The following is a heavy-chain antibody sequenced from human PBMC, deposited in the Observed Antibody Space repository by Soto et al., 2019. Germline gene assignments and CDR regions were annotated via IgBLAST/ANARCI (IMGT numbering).Heavy chain of an antibody. Sequence: QVQLVQSGAEVKKPGASVKVSCKASGYTFASYAISWMRQAPGQGLEWMGWISAYNGNTNYAQKIQGRVTMTTDTPTSTASVELRRLGSDDTAVSCCARAPPPPAYWGQGTLVTASS. V-gene: IGHV1-18*01. CDR3: ARAPPPPAY. CDR2: ISAYNGNT. D-gene: IGHD2-2*01. J-gene: IGHJ4*02. CDR1: GYTFASYA.